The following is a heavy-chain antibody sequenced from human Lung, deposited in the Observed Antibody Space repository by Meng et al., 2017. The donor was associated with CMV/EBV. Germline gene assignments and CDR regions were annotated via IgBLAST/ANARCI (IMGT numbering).Heavy chain of an antibody. Sequence: ASVKVSXKASGYTFTDYYMHWVRQAPGEGLEWMGIINPSGGSTIYAQKFQGRVTMTRDKYTSTVNMDLSSLRAEDMAVYYCARDLVPECYGMDVWGQGTTVTVSS. CDR3: ARDLVPECYGMDV. CDR2: INPSGGST. V-gene: IGHV1-46*01. CDR1: GYTFTDYY. J-gene: IGHJ6*02. D-gene: IGHD2-2*01.